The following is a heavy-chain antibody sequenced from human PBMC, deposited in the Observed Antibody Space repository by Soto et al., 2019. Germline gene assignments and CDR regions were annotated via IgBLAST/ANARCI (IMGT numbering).Heavy chain of an antibody. CDR2: ISGSGDST. D-gene: IGHD6-19*01. J-gene: IGHJ4*02. Sequence: EVQLLESGGGLVQPGGSLRLSCAASGFTFSTYAMNWVRQAPGKGLEWVSGISGSGDSTYYADSVKGRFTVSRDNSKNTLYLQMNSLRADDPAVFYCAKERSSGWSLDYWGQGTLVTVSS. CDR1: GFTFSTYA. CDR3: AKERSSGWSLDY. V-gene: IGHV3-23*01.